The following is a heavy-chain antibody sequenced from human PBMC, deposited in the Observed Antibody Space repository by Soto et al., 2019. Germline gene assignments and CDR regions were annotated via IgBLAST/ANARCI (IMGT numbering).Heavy chain of an antibody. V-gene: IGHV4-30-4*01. CDR1: GGSISSGNFC. CDR2: IYYSGST. D-gene: IGHD3-22*01. Sequence: SETLSLTCTVSGGSISSGNFCWCWRRQPPEKGLEWIGYIYYSGSTYYNPSLKSRVTISVDTSKNQFSLKLSSVTAADTAVYYCARVLHSDSNCYYPENYYFDYWGQGTLVTVSS. J-gene: IGHJ4*02. CDR3: ARVLHSDSNCYYPENYYFDY.